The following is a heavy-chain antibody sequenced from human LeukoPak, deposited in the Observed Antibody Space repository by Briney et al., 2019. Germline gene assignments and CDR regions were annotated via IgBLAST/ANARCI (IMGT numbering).Heavy chain of an antibody. D-gene: IGHD6-13*01. CDR3: AKDPGGWGYSSTPFDY. V-gene: IGHV3-30*02. CDR2: IRYDGSVK. J-gene: IGHJ4*02. CDR1: GFTFSSYG. Sequence: PGGSLRLSCGASGFTFSSYGMHWVRQAPGKGLEWVAFIRYDGSVKHYADSVKGRFTISRDNSKNTLYLQMNSLRTEDAAVYYCAKDPGGWGYSSTPFDYWGQGTLVTVSS.